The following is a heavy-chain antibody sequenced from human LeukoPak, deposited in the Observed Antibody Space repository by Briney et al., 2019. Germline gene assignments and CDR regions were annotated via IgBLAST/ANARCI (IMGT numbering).Heavy chain of an antibody. Sequence: ASVKVSCKASGGTFSSYAISWVRQAPGQGLEWMGRIIPIFGTANYAQKFQGRVTITADKSTSTAYMELSSLRSEDTAVYYCARPGLTRTFEDYMDVWGNGTTVTVSS. CDR1: GGTFSSYA. J-gene: IGHJ6*03. D-gene: IGHD4/OR15-4a*01. V-gene: IGHV1-69*06. CDR3: ARPGLTRTFEDYMDV. CDR2: IIPIFGTA.